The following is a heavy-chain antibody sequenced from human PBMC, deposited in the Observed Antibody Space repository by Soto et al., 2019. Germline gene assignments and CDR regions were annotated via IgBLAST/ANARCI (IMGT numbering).Heavy chain of an antibody. CDR1: GYTFTSYG. V-gene: IGHV1-18*01. CDR3: ARDDSGFSGSHYIDYFKY. Sequence: ASVKVSCKASGYTFTSYGISWVRQAPGQGLEWMGWISAYNGNTNYAQKLQGRVTFTRDTSAGTVYMQLSSLTSEDTAVYYCARDDSGFSGSHYIDYFKYWGQGALVTVSS. CDR2: ISAYNGNT. J-gene: IGHJ4*02. D-gene: IGHD1-26*01.